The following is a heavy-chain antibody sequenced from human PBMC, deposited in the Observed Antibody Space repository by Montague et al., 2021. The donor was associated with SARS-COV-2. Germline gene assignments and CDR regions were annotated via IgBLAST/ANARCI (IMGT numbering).Heavy chain of an antibody. V-gene: IGHV2-5*01. Sequence: PALVKPTQTLTLTCTFSGFSLSTPNVGVGWIRQPPGKALEWLALIYSNDDKRYSPSLQSRFTITKDTSKNQVVLSLTNVDPVDTATYYCAHLIRYYDIFTGIPFDYWGQGTQVTVSS. CDR3: AHLIRYYDIFTGIPFDY. D-gene: IGHD3-9*01. CDR2: IYSNDDK. CDR1: GFSLSTPNVG. J-gene: IGHJ4*02.